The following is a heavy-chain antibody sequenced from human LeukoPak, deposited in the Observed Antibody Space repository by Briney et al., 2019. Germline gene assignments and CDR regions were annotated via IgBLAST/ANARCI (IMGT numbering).Heavy chain of an antibody. CDR2: IKSKTDGGTT. V-gene: IGHV3-15*01. CDR3: AKDQIAAAGPYYYYGMDV. Sequence: KPGGSLRLSCAASGFTFSNAWMSWVRQAPGKGLEWVGRIKSKTDGGTTDYAAPVKGRFTISRDNSKNTLYLQMNSLRAEDTAVYYCAKDQIAAAGPYYYYGMDVWGQGTTVTVSS. J-gene: IGHJ6*02. D-gene: IGHD6-13*01. CDR1: GFTFSNAW.